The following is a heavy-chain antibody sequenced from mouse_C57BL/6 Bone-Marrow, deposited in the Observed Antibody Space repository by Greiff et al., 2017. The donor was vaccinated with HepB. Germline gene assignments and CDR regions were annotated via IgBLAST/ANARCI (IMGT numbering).Heavy chain of an antibody. V-gene: IGHV1-72*01. Sequence: VLLQQPGAELVKPGASVKLSCKASGYTFTSYWMHWVKQRPGRGLEWIGSIDPNSGGTKYNEKFKSKATLTVDKPSSTAYMQLSSLTSEDSAVYYCARSRAIMIETWFAYWGQGTLVTVSA. CDR3: ARSRAIMIETWFAY. CDR2: IDPNSGGT. CDR1: GYTFTSYW. J-gene: IGHJ3*01. D-gene: IGHD2-4*01.